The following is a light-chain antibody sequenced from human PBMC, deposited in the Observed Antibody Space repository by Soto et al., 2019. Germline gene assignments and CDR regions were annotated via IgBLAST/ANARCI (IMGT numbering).Light chain of an antibody. CDR3: SSYTSSSTHYV. Sequence: QSALTQPASVSGSPGQSITISCTGTSSDVDSYNYVSWYQQHPGKAPNLMIYDVSNRPSGVSIRFSGSKSGNTASLTISVLQAEDEADYYCSSYTSSSTHYVFGTGTKVTV. J-gene: IGLJ1*01. CDR2: DVS. V-gene: IGLV2-14*01. CDR1: SSDVDSYNY.